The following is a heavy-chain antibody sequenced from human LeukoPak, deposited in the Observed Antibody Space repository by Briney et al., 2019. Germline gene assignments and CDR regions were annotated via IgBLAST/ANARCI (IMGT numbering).Heavy chain of an antibody. V-gene: IGHV4-59*08. CDR2: IYYSGDS. Sequence: PSETLSLTCTVSGGSISGSYWSRIRQPPGKGLEWIGYIYYSGDSNYNPSLKSRATISLDTSKNQFSLKVSSVTAADTAIYYCARHTYARPFDSWGQGTLVTVSS. CDR3: ARHTYARPFDS. J-gene: IGHJ4*02. CDR1: GGSISGSY. D-gene: IGHD6-6*01.